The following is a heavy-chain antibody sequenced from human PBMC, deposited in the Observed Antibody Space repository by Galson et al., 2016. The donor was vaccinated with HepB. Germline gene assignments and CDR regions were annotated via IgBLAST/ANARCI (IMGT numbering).Heavy chain of an antibody. V-gene: IGHV3-64D*06. CDR2: ITGNGGIT. CDR1: GFTFSSYA. J-gene: IGHJ3*02. CDR3: VKDQGGTWGAFDI. D-gene: IGHD3-16*01. Sequence: SLRLSCAASGFTFSSYAIHWVRQAPGKGLEYLSEITGNGGITYYADSVKGRFTISRDNSRNTLYLQMNSLTTEDTAVYYCVKDQGGTWGAFDIWGQGTLVTVSS.